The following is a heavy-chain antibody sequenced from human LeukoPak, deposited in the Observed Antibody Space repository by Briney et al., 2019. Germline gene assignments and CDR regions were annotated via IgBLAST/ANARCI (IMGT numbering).Heavy chain of an antibody. Sequence: ASVKVSCKASGYTFTSYFMHWVRQAPGQGLEWMGWINPNSGGTKYAQKFQGRVTMTWDTSISTAYMELSRLKSDDTALYYCARDFCTGAGCYSGSWGQGTLVTVSS. CDR2: INPNSGGT. V-gene: IGHV1-2*02. J-gene: IGHJ5*02. CDR3: ARDFCTGAGCYSGS. CDR1: GYTFTSYF. D-gene: IGHD2-15*01.